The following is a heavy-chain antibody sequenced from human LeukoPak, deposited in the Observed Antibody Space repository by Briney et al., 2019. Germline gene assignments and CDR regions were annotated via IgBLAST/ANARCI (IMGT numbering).Heavy chain of an antibody. D-gene: IGHD3-3*01. CDR3: ARPPYYDFWSGYPPYYYYYMDV. CDR1: GGSISSSSYY. V-gene: IGHV4-39*01. Sequence: SETLSLTCTVSGGSISSSSYYWGWIRQPPGKGLEWIGSIYYSGSTYYNPSLKSRVNISVDTSKNQFSLKLSSVTAADTAVYYCARPPYYDFWSGYPPYYYYYMDVWGKGTTVTVSS. CDR2: IYYSGST. J-gene: IGHJ6*03.